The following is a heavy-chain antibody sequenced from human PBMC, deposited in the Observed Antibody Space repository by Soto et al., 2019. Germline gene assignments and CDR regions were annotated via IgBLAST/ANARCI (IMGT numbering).Heavy chain of an antibody. J-gene: IGHJ4*02. CDR3: ARDAMSTAGLFFDY. CDR2: ISAYNGNT. V-gene: IGHV1-18*01. D-gene: IGHD3-3*01. CDR1: GYTFTNYG. Sequence: QVQLVQSGAEVKKPGASVKVSCKTSGYTFTNYGINWVRQAPGQGLEWMGWISAYNGNTNYAQRFQGRVTMTTDTXXSTAYMELRSMRSDDTAVFYCARDAMSTAGLFFDYWGQGTLVTVSS.